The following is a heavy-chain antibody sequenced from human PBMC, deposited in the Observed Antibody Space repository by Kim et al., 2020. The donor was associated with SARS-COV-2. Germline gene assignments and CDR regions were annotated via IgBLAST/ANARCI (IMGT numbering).Heavy chain of an antibody. CDR2: IWYDGSNK. CDR3: ARDHIAAAGYYFDY. D-gene: IGHD6-13*01. J-gene: IGHJ4*02. Sequence: GGSLRLSCAASGFTFSSYGMHWVRQAPGKGLEWVAVIWYDGSNKYYADSVKGRFTISRDNSKNTLYLQMNSLRAEDTAVYYCARDHIAAAGYYFDYWGQGTLVTVSS. CDR1: GFTFSSYG. V-gene: IGHV3-33*01.